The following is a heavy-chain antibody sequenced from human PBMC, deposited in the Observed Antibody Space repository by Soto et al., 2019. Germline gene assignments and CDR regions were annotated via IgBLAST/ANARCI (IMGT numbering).Heavy chain of an antibody. CDR1: GGNISSSSYY. J-gene: IGHJ2*01. D-gene: IGHD5-12*01. Sequence: PSETLSLTCTVSGGNISSSSYYWSWIRQPPGKGLEWIGSIYYSGSTYYNPSLKSRVTISVDTSKNQFSLKLSSVTAADTAVYYCARLWAVEMATIYWYFDLWGRGTLVTVSS. CDR3: ARLWAVEMATIYWYFDL. CDR2: IYYSGST. V-gene: IGHV4-39*01.